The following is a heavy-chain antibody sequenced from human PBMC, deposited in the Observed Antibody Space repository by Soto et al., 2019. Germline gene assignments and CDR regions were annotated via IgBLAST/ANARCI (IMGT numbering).Heavy chain of an antibody. CDR1: GFTFSRCA. D-gene: IGHD4-17*01. V-gene: IGHV3-23*01. Sequence: EVQLLESGGDLVQPGGSLRLSCAASGFTFSRCAMSWVRQAPGKGLEWVSAISGSGSNTYYTDSVKGRFTISRDNSKNPLYLQMNSLRVEDTAAYYCAREDPFAAETKEPHFDYWGQGILVTVSS. J-gene: IGHJ4*02. CDR2: ISGSGSNT. CDR3: AREDPFAAETKEPHFDY.